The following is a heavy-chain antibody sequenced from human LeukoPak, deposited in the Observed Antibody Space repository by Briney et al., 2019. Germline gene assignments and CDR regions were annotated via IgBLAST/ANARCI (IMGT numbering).Heavy chain of an antibody. CDR1: GFTFSSYG. Sequence: GGSLRLSCAASGFTFSSYGIHWVRQAPGKGLEWVAVISYDGSNKYYADSVKGRFTISRDNSKNTLYLQMNSLRAEDTAVYYCARSGSSWYGWFDPWGQGTLVTVSS. D-gene: IGHD6-13*01. CDR3: ARSGSSWYGWFDP. J-gene: IGHJ5*02. CDR2: ISYDGSNK. V-gene: IGHV3-30*03.